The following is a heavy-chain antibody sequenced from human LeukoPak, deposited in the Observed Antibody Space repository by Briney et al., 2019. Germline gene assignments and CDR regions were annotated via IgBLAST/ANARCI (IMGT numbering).Heavy chain of an antibody. CDR3: AREGGGSHGYYYYYMDV. D-gene: IGHD2-15*01. Sequence: PSETLSLTCAVYGGSFSCYYWSWIRQPPGKGLEWIGEINHSGSTNYNPPLKSRVTISVDTSKNQFSLKLSSVTAADTAVYYCAREGGGSHGYYYYYMDVWGKGTTVTVSS. V-gene: IGHV4-34*01. J-gene: IGHJ6*03. CDR1: GGSFSCYY. CDR2: INHSGST.